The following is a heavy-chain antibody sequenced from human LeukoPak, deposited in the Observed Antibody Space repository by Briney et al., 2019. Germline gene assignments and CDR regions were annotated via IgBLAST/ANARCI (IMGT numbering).Heavy chain of an antibody. J-gene: IGHJ6*02. CDR3: AKCEAAGTDYYYGMDV. Sequence: GGSLRLSCAASGFTFSSYSMSWVRQAPGKGLEWVANINQAGSDKYYVDSVKGRFTISRDNAKNSVYLQMNSLRAEDTAVYYCAKCEAAGTDYYYGMDVWGQGTTVTVSS. CDR1: GFTFSSYS. D-gene: IGHD6-13*01. CDR2: INQAGSDK. V-gene: IGHV3-7*03.